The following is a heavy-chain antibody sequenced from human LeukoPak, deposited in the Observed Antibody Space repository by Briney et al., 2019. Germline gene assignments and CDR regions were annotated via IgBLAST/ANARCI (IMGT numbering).Heavy chain of an antibody. J-gene: IGHJ5*02. CDR3: AKDPHSSRPYNWFDP. V-gene: IGHV3-23*01. CDR1: GFTFSSYA. CDR2: ISGSGGST. D-gene: IGHD6-13*01. Sequence: GGSLRLSCAASGFTFSSYAMGWVRQAPGKGLEWVSAISGSGGSTYYADSVKGRFTISRDNSKNTLYLQMNSLRAEDTAVYYCAKDPHSSRPYNWFDPWGQGTLVTVSS.